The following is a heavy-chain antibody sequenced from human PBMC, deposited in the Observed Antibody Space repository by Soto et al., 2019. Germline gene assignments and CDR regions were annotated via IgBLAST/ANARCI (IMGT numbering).Heavy chain of an antibody. J-gene: IGHJ6*02. CDR2: IGTAGDT. D-gene: IGHD3-16*01. V-gene: IGHV3-13*04. Sequence: GGSLRLSCAASGFTFSTYTMNWVRQATGKGLEWVSAIGTAGDTYYPGSVKGRFTISRENAKNSLYLQMNSLRAGDTAVYYCARGPFGWYGMDVWGQGTTVTVSS. CDR3: ARGPFGWYGMDV. CDR1: GFTFSTYT.